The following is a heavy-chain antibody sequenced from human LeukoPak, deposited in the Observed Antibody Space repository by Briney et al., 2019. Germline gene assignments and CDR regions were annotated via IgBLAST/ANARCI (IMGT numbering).Heavy chain of an antibody. Sequence: VGTLRLSCAASGFTFDDYAMHWVRQAPGKGLEWGSIISRTGGSTNYADSLKGRSPISRDNSTNTLYLEMDMLRPEDTAVYFCVKTMVMFGGLIRTDAFDIWCRGTMVLVSS. V-gene: IGHV3-43*02. CDR3: VKTMVMFGGLIRTDAFDI. CDR2: ISRTGGST. J-gene: IGHJ3*02. D-gene: IGHD3-10*02. CDR1: GFTFDDYA.